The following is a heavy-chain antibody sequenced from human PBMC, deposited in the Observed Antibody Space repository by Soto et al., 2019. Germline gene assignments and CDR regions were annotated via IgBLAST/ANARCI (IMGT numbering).Heavy chain of an antibody. V-gene: IGHV4-30-4*01. CDR3: ARGYGSGKYNNWFDP. CDR2: IYYSGST. J-gene: IGHJ5*02. Sequence: TLSLTCTVSGGSISRGDYYWSWIRPPPGKGLEWIGYIYYSGSTYYNPSLKSRVTISVDTSKNQFSLKLSSVTAADTGVYYCARGYGSGKYNNWFDPWGQGTLVTVSS. D-gene: IGHD3-10*01. CDR1: GGSISRGDYY.